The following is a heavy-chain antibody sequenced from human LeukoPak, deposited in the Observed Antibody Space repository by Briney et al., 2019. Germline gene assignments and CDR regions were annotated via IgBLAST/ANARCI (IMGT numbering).Heavy chain of an antibody. D-gene: IGHD3-10*01. J-gene: IGHJ5*02. CDR1: GGSFSGYY. CDR3: ARRMVRGVMGFDP. Sequence: PSETLSLTCAVYGGSFSGYYWSWIRQPPGKGLEWIGEINHSGSTNYNPSLKSRVTISVDTSKNQFSLKLSSVTAADTAVYYCARRMVRGVMGFDPWGQGTLVTVSS. CDR2: INHSGST. V-gene: IGHV4-34*01.